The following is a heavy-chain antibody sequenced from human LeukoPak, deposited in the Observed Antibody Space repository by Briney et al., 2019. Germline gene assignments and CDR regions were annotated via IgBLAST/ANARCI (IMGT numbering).Heavy chain of an antibody. Sequence: ETLSLTCTVSGGSISSSSYYWGWIRQPPGKGLEWVSSIRGSGTNTYYADSVKGRFTISRDNSKNTLYLQMNSLRAEDTAVYYCAKVPMLRGFIFSEYYNYYMDVWGKGTTVTISS. CDR3: AKVPMLRGFIFSEYYNYYMDV. CDR1: GGSISSSSYY. J-gene: IGHJ6*03. V-gene: IGHV3-23*01. D-gene: IGHD3-10*01. CDR2: IRGSGTNT.